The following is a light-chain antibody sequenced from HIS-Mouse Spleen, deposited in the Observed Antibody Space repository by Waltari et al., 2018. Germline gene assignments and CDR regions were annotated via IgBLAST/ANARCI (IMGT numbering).Light chain of an antibody. CDR3: QKYNSAPRT. Sequence: EIVMTQSPATLSVSPGERATLSCRASQSVSSNLAWYQQKPGQAPRLLIYGASSRATGIPDRFSGSGSGTDFTLTISSLQPEDVATYYCQKYNSAPRTFGQGTKVEIK. J-gene: IGKJ1*01. CDR1: QSVSSN. CDR2: GAS. V-gene: IGKV3D-15*01.